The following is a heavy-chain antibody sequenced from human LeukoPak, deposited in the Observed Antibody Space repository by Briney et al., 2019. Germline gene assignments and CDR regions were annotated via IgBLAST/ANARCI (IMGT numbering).Heavy chain of an antibody. CDR3: ARDTPSGDYDSSGYYDYYYMDV. Sequence: ASDKVSYKPSGYTFTRYYMHWVRQAPGQGREWMGWINPNSGGTNYAQKFQGRVTMTRDTSISTAYMELSRLRSDDTAVYYCARDTPSGDYDSSGYYDYYYMDVWGKGTTVTVSS. V-gene: IGHV1-2*02. D-gene: IGHD3-22*01. J-gene: IGHJ6*03. CDR2: INPNSGGT. CDR1: GYTFTRYY.